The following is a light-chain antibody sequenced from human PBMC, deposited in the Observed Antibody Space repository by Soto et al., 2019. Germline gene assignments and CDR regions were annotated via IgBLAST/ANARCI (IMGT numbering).Light chain of an antibody. V-gene: IGKV1-39*01. J-gene: IGKJ1*01. CDR2: AAS. CDR3: QQSGDTPPWT. Sequence: DIQMTQSPSSLSASVGDRVTITCRASQSIRIYLNWYQRKPGKAPELLIFAASSLQSGVPSRFSGSGSGTDFTLTISSLQPEDFATYYCQQSGDTPPWTFGQGTKVEIK. CDR1: QSIRIY.